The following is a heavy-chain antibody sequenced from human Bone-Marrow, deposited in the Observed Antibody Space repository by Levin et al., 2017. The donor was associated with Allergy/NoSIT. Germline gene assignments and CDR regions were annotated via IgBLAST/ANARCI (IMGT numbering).Heavy chain of an antibody. Sequence: GESLKISCAASGFTFSSYAMHWVRQAPGKGLEWVAVISYDGSNKYYADSVKGRFTISRDNSKNTLYLQMNSLRAEDTAVYHCARAGVGDGYPEYDYWGQGTLVTVSS. D-gene: IGHD5-24*01. J-gene: IGHJ4*02. CDR3: ARAGVGDGYPEYDY. V-gene: IGHV3-30*04. CDR2: ISYDGSNK. CDR1: GFTFSSYA.